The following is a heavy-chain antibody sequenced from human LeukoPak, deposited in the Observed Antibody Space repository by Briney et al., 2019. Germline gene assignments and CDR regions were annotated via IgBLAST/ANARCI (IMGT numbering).Heavy chain of an antibody. V-gene: IGHV4-59*11. D-gene: IGHD3-10*01. CDR1: GGSISSHY. CDR2: IYYSGST. Sequence: SETLSLTCTVSGGSISSHYWSWIRQPPGKGLEWIGYIYYSGSTNYNPSLKSRVTISVDTSKNQFSLKLSSVTAADTAVYYCARDGSGSYLGWFDPWGQGTLVTVSS. J-gene: IGHJ5*02. CDR3: ARDGSGSYLGWFDP.